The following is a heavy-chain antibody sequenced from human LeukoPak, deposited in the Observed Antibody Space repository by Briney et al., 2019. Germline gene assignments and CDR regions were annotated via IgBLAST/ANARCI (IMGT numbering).Heavy chain of an antibody. V-gene: IGHV4-39*02. D-gene: IGHD6-19*01. J-gene: IGHJ4*02. CDR2: IYYSGST. CDR3: ARRSIAVDGSFDY. Sequence: IGSIYYSGSTYYNPSLKSRVTMSVDTSKNHFSLKLSSVTAADTAVYYCARRSIAVDGSFDYWGQGTLVTVSS.